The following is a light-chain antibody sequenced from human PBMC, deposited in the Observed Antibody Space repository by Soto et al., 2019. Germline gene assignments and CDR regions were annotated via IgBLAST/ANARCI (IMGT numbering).Light chain of an antibody. V-gene: IGLV2-11*01. CDR2: DVS. CDR3: CSYAGSYTLV. Sequence: QSALTQPRSVSGSPGQSVTISCTGTSSDVGLYNYVSWYQQHPGKAPKLMIYDVSKRPSGVPDRFSGSKSGNTASLTISGLQAEDEAEYYCCSYAGSYTLVFGGGTKVTVL. CDR1: SSDVGLYNY. J-gene: IGLJ2*01.